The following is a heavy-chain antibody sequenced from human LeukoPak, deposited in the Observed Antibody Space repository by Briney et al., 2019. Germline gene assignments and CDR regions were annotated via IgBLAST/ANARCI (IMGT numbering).Heavy chain of an antibody. CDR2: INPNSGGT. D-gene: IGHD6-13*01. J-gene: IGHJ6*03. V-gene: IGHV1-2*06. Sequence: ASVKVSCKASGYTFTGYYMHWVRQAPGQGLEWMGRINPNSGGTNYAQKFQGRVTMTRDTSISTAYMELGRLRSDDTAVYYCARDARVGYSSSWYYYMDVWGKGTTVTVSS. CDR1: GYTFTGYY. CDR3: ARDARVGYSSSWYYYMDV.